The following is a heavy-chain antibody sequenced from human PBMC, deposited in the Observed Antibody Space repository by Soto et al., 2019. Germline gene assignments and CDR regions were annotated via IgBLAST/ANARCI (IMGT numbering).Heavy chain of an antibody. CDR2: IYPGDSDT. CDR1: GYSFTSYW. J-gene: IGHJ3*02. Sequence: PGESLKISCKGSGYSFTSYWIGWVRQMPGKGLEWMGIIYPGDSDTRYSPSFQGQVTISADKSISTAYLQWSSLKASDTAMYYCARRSHGRWLRPEAFDIWGQGTMVTVSS. D-gene: IGHD5-12*01. V-gene: IGHV5-51*01. CDR3: ARRSHGRWLRPEAFDI.